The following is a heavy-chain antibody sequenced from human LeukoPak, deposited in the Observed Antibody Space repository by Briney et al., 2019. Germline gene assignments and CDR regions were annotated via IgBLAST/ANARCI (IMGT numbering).Heavy chain of an antibody. V-gene: IGHV1-8*01. CDR1: GYTFTSYD. J-gene: IGHJ3*02. CDR2: MNPNSGNT. D-gene: IGHD4-23*01. CDR3: ARVQTTVVTPTPDAFDI. Sequence: ASVKVSCKASGYTFTSYDINWVRQATGQGLEWMGWMNPNSGNTGYAQKFQGRVTMTRNTSISTAYMELSSLRSEDTAVYYCARVQTTVVTPTPDAFDIWGQGTMVTVST.